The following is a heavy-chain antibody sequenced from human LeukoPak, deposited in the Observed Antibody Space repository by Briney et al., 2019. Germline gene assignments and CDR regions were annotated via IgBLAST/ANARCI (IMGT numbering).Heavy chain of an antibody. Sequence: GGSLRLSCVAPGFTFDDYAMHWVQQAPGKGLEWVSGISWNSGSIGYADSVKGRFTISRDNAKNSLYLQMNSLRTEDTALYYCAKDYHTAMVNYYFDYWGQGTLVTVSS. D-gene: IGHD5-18*01. CDR1: GFTFDDYA. J-gene: IGHJ4*02. V-gene: IGHV3-9*01. CDR2: ISWNSGSI. CDR3: AKDYHTAMVNYYFDY.